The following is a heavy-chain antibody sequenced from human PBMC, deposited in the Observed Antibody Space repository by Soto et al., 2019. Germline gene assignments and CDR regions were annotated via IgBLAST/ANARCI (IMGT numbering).Heavy chain of an antibody. J-gene: IGHJ4*02. Sequence: PSETLSITCTISGGAISSSSYYWGWIRQPPGKGLEWIGSIYYSGSTYYNPSLKSRVTISVDTSKNQFSLKLSSVTAADTAVYYCARQMDIVVFDYWGQGTLVTVSS. D-gene: IGHD2-2*03. CDR1: GGAISSSSYY. V-gene: IGHV4-39*01. CDR2: IYYSGST. CDR3: ARQMDIVVFDY.